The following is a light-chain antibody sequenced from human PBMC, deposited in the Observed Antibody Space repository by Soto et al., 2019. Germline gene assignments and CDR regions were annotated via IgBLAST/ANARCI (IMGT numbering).Light chain of an antibody. CDR2: EVN. Sequence: QAVVTQPPSASGSLGQSVTISCTGTSSDIGGYNYVSWYQQHPGQAPKLMISEVNKRPSGVPDRFSGFKSGNRASLTVSGLQAEDEADYYCSSYAGSKNVVFGGGTKLTVL. CDR3: SSYAGSKNVV. V-gene: IGLV2-8*01. CDR1: SSDIGGYNY. J-gene: IGLJ3*02.